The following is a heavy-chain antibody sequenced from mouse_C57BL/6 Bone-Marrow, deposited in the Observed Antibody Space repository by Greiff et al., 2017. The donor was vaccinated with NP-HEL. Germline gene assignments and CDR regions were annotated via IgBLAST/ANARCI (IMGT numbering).Heavy chain of an antibody. CDR3: ASLLLRLYAMDY. D-gene: IGHD1-1*01. CDR1: GYAFSSSW. CDR2: IYPGDGDT. Sequence: VMLVESGPELVKPGASVKISCKASGYAFSSSWMNWVKQRPGKGLEWIGRIYPGDGDTNYNGKFKGKATLTADKSSSTAYMQLSSLTSEDSAVYFCASLLLRLYAMDYGGQGTSVTVSS. J-gene: IGHJ4*01. V-gene: IGHV1-82*01.